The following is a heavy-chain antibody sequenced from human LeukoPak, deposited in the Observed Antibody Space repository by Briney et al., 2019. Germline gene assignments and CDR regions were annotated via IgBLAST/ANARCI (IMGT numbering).Heavy chain of an antibody. CDR3: ARWSGSPTGYYYYYMDV. D-gene: IGHD1-14*01. J-gene: IGHJ6*03. Sequence: SETLSLTCTVSGGSISSSSYYWGWIRQPPGKGLEWIGSIYYSGSTYYNPSLKSRVTISVDTSKNQFSLKLSSVTAADTAVYYCARWSGSPTGYYYYYMDVWGKGTTVTISS. V-gene: IGHV4-39*01. CDR2: IYYSGST. CDR1: GGSISSSSYY.